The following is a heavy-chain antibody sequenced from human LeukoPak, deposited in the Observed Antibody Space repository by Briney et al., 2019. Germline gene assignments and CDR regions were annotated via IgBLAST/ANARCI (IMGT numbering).Heavy chain of an antibody. CDR1: GGSFCGYY. V-gene: IGHV4-34*01. CDR2: INHSGST. Sequence: SETLSLTXAVYGGSFCGYYWSWIRQTPGKGLEWIGEINHSGSTNYNPSLKSRVTISVDTSKNQFSLKLSSVTAADTAVYYCARAKHWQAQRRGYSYALDYWGQGTLVTVSS. D-gene: IGHD5-18*01. CDR3: ARAKHWQAQRRGYSYALDY. J-gene: IGHJ4*02.